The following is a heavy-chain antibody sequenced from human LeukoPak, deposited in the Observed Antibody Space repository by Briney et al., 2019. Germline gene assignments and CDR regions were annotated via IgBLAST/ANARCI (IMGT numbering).Heavy chain of an antibody. D-gene: IGHD3-10*01. CDR2: ISYTGTYI. CDR1: AFSLNAYN. V-gene: IGHV3-21*03. CDR3: TTDIDALIWFGELLVDY. J-gene: IGHJ4*02. Sequence: GGSLRLFCAASAFSLNAYNMNWVRQAPGKGLEWVSSISYTGTYIYYADSVKGRFTISRDNAQNSLYLQMNSLKTEDTAVYYCTTDIDALIWFGELLVDYWGQGTLVTASS.